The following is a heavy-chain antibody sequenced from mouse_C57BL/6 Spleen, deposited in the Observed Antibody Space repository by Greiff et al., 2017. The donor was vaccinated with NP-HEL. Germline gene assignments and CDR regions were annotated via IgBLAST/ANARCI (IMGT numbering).Heavy chain of an antibody. CDR2: IHPNSGST. D-gene: IGHD2-5*01. CDR3: ARSARSNYPFDY. CDR1: GYTFTSYW. Sequence: QVQLQQPGAELVKPGASVKLSCKASGYTFTSYWMHWVKQRPGQGLEWIGMIHPNSGSTNYNEKFKSKATLTVDKSSSTAYMQHSSLTSEDSAVYDCARSARSNYPFDYWGQGTTLTVSS. J-gene: IGHJ2*01. V-gene: IGHV1-64*01.